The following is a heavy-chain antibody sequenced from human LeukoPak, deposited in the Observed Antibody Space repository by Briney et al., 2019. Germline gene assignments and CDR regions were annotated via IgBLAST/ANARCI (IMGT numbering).Heavy chain of an antibody. D-gene: IGHD3-22*01. CDR2: IYYSGTT. V-gene: IGHV4-59*12. Sequence: SETLSLTCTVSGGSISTYYWNWIRQPPGKGLEWIGYIYYSGTTNYNPSLKSRVTMSVDTSKNQFSLRLSSVTAADTAVYYCARLSLHSSETNDAFDIWGQGTMVTVSS. CDR3: ARLSLHSSETNDAFDI. CDR1: GGSISTYY. J-gene: IGHJ3*02.